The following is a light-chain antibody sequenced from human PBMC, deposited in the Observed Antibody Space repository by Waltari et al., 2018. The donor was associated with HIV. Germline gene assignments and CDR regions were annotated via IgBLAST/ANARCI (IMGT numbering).Light chain of an antibody. CDR1: QSVLHSSNNKNY. J-gene: IGKJ1*01. CDR2: WAS. V-gene: IGKV4-1*01. Sequence: DIVMTQSPDSLAVSLGERATIHCKSSQSVLHSSNNKNYLAWYQQKPGQPPNLLIYWASTRESGVPDRFSGSGSGTDFTLTISSLQAEDVAVYYCQQYYNSPLTFGQGTKVEIK. CDR3: QQYYNSPLT.